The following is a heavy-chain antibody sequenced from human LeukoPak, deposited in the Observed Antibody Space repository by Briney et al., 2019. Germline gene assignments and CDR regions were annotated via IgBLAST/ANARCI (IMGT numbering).Heavy chain of an antibody. Sequence: SVKVSCKASGGTFSSYAISWVRQAPGQGLEWMGGIIPIFGTANYAQKFQGRVTITADESTSTAYMELSSLRSEDTAVYYCARGRAAAGTPYCFDYWGQGTLVTVSS. D-gene: IGHD6-13*01. V-gene: IGHV1-69*13. CDR3: ARGRAAAGTPYCFDY. J-gene: IGHJ4*02. CDR1: GGTFSSYA. CDR2: IIPIFGTA.